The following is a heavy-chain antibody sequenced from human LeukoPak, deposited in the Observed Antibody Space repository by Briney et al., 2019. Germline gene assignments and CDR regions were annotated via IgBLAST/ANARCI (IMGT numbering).Heavy chain of an antibody. CDR1: GGTFSSYA. CDR3: ASPYYDSSDYYGMDV. CDR2: IIPIFGTA. V-gene: IGHV1-69*13. D-gene: IGHD3-22*01. J-gene: IGHJ6*02. Sequence: GASVKVSCKASGGTFSSYAISWVRQAPGQGLEWMGGIIPIFGTANYAQKFQGRVTITADESTSTACMELSSLRSEDTAVYYCASPYYDSSDYYGMDVWGQGTTVTVSS.